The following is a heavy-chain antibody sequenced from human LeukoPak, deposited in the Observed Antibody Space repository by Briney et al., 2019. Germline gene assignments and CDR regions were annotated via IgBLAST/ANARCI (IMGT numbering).Heavy chain of an antibody. CDR3: ARSLAGITIFGVVSWWSWFDP. Sequence: SETLSLTCTVSGGSISSGGYYWSWIRQPPGKGLEWIGYIYHSGSTYYNPSLKSRVTISVDRSKNQFSLKLSSVTAADTAVYYCARSLAGITIFGVVSWWSWFDPWGQGTLVTVSS. V-gene: IGHV4-30-2*01. J-gene: IGHJ5*02. D-gene: IGHD3-3*01. CDR2: IYHSGST. CDR1: GGSISSGGYY.